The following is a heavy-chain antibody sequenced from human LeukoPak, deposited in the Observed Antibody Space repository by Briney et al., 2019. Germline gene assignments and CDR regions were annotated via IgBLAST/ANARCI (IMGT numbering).Heavy chain of an antibody. Sequence: SETLSLTCAVYGGSFSGYYWSWIRQPPGKGLEWIGEINHSGSTNYNQSLKSRVTISVDTSKNQFSLKLSSVTAADTAVYYCASASSGQEGFDYWGQGTLVTVSS. CDR3: ASASSGQEGFDY. CDR2: INHSGST. V-gene: IGHV4-34*01. CDR1: GGSFSGYY. J-gene: IGHJ4*02.